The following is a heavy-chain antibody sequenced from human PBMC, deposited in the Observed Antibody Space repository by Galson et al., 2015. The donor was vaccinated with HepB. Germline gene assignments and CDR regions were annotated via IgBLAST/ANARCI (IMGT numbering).Heavy chain of an antibody. CDR2: ISFDGRTE. V-gene: IGHV3-30*18. D-gene: IGHD2-21*01. CDR3: VKLWGDAEPLFDAFDI. CDR1: GFTFSTFA. Sequence: SLRLSCAASGFTFSTFALHWVRQTPGKGLEWVAVISFDGRTEYYADSVRGRFTMPRDNSQNTVSLLMSSLRAADTAIYYCVKLWGDAEPLFDAFDIWGQGTMVTVSS. J-gene: IGHJ3*02.